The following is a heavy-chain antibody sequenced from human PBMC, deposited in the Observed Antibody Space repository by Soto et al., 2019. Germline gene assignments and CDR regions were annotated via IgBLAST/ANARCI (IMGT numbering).Heavy chain of an antibody. D-gene: IGHD3-10*01. V-gene: IGHV5-51*01. Sequence: PGESLKISCKASGYRFTSYWIGWVRQKPGKGLEWMGIISPDDSETKYSPSFQGQVIISVDGSISTVSLHWSSLKASDSAMYYCARAYPGGSHGSPPDFWGQRTLVTVSS. J-gene: IGHJ4*02. CDR2: ISPDDSET. CDR1: GYRFTSYW. CDR3: ARAYPGGSHGSPPDF.